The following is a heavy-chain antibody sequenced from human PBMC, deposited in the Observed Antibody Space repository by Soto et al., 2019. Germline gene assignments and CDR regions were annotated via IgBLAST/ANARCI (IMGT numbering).Heavy chain of an antibody. CDR1: GDSVSSNSAA. J-gene: IGHJ3*02. CDR3: ARDPEDSSSSGDAFDI. D-gene: IGHD6-6*01. V-gene: IGHV6-1*01. CDR2: TYYRSKRYN. Sequence: KQSQTLSLTCAISGDSVSSNSAAWNWIRQSPSRGLEWLGRTYYRSKRYNDYAVSVKRRITINPDTSKNQFSLQLNSVTPEDTAVYYCARDPEDSSSSGDAFDIWGQGTMVTVSS.